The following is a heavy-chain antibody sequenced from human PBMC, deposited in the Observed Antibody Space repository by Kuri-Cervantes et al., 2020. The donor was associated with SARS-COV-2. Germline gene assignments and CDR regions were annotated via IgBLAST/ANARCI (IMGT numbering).Heavy chain of an antibody. Sequence: ASVNVSCKASGYTFTGYYMHWVRQAPGQGREWMGWINPNSGGTNYAQKFQGWVTMTRDTSISTVYMELSRLRSDDTAVYYCARSTPFRRLLVISQGGAFDIWGQGTMVTVSS. V-gene: IGHV1-2*04. CDR1: GYTFTGYY. CDR2: INPNSGGT. J-gene: IGHJ3*02. CDR3: ARSTPFRRLLVISQGGAFDI. D-gene: IGHD3-22*01.